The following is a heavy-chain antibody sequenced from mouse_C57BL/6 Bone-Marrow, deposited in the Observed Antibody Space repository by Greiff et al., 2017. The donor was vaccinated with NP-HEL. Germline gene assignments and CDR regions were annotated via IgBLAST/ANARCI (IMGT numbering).Heavy chain of an antibody. CDR2: ISSGGSYP. J-gene: IGHJ4*01. CDR1: GFTFSSYG. V-gene: IGHV5-6*01. Sequence: EVKLMESGGDLVKPGGSLKLSCAASGFTFSSYGMSWVRQTPDKRLEWVATISSGGSYPYYPDSVKGRFTISRDNAKNTLYLQMSSLKSEDTAMYYCAKPFYYYAMDYWGQGTSVTVSS. CDR3: AKPFYYYAMDY.